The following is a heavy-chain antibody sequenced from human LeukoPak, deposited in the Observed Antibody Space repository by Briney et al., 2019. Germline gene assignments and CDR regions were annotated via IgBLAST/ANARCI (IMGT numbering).Heavy chain of an antibody. CDR2: ISSSSSYI. J-gene: IGHJ4*02. Sequence: GGSLRLSCAASGFTFSDYYMSWIRQAPGKGLEWVSYISSSSSYIYYADSVKGRFTISGDNAKNSLYLQMNSLRAEDTAVYYCARDDKGVRGVISPLCDYWGQGTLVTVSS. V-gene: IGHV3-11*06. CDR1: GFTFSDYY. CDR3: ARDDKGVRGVISPLCDY. D-gene: IGHD3-10*01.